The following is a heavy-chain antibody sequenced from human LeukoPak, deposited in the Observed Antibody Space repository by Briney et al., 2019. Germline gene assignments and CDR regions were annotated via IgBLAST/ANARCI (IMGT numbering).Heavy chain of an antibody. D-gene: IGHD4-11*01. J-gene: IGHJ6*03. V-gene: IGHV4-59*01. CDR1: GGSISSYY. Sequence: SETLSLTCTVSGGSISSYYWSWIRQPPGKGLEWIGYIYYSGSTNYNPSLKSRVTISVDTSKNQFSLKLTSVTAADTAVYFCARGRVSSSTWYSTYYYYFYMDVWGKGTTVTVSS. CDR3: ARGRVSSSTWYSTYYYYFYMDV. CDR2: IYYSGST.